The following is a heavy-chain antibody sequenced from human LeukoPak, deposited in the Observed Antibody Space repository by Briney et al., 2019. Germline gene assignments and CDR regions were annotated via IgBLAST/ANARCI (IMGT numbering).Heavy chain of an antibody. CDR3: AKDQNTGYANNWFDP. Sequence: GASVKVSCKASGYSFTGYYIHWVRQAPGQGLEWMGWINPNNGGTNFAQKFQGRVTMTRDTSINTAYMELSRLRSDDTAIYYCAKDQNTGYANNWFDPWGQGTLVTVSS. CDR2: INPNNGGT. D-gene: IGHD5-12*01. J-gene: IGHJ5*02. V-gene: IGHV1-2*02. CDR1: GYSFTGYY.